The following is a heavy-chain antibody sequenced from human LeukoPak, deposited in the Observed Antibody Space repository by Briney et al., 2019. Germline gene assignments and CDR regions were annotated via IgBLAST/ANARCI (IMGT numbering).Heavy chain of an antibody. CDR3: ARDSAGNQYSSGNFDL. V-gene: IGHV3-53*01. J-gene: IGHJ4*02. CDR2: MYAGGES. CDR1: GFAVKSSY. D-gene: IGHD3-10*01. Sequence: GGSLRLSCAASGFAVKSSYMNWVRQAPGKGLEWVSVMYAGGESYYADSVLGRFTISRDNSNNTVFLEMNSLKADDTAVYFCARDSAGNQYSSGNFDLWGQGTLVTVSS.